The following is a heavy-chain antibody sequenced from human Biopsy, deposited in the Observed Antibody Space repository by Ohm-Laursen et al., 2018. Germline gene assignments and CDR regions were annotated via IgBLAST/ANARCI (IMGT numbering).Heavy chain of an antibody. V-gene: IGHV1-2*07. CDR1: GYTFIDYY. Sequence: ASVKVSCKASGYTFIDYYIHWVRQAPGQGLEWMGWVNPNNGDKKFAPDFQGRLTMTRDKSISTAYMELIRLRSDDTAVYYCARGPLGPLLEWLLFQTSIDVWGQGATVTVSS. CDR3: ARGPLGPLLEWLLFQTSIDV. J-gene: IGHJ6*02. CDR2: VNPNNGDK. D-gene: IGHD3-3*01.